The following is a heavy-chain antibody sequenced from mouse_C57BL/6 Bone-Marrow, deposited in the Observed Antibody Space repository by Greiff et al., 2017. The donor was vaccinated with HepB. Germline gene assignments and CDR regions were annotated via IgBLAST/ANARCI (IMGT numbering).Heavy chain of an antibody. CDR3: TRSENEDY. V-gene: IGHV1-15*01. J-gene: IGHJ2*01. CDR1: GYTFTDYE. Sequence: VQLKESGAELVRPGASVTLSCKASGYTFTDYEMHWVKQTPVHGLEWIGAIDPETGGTAYNQKFKGKAILTADKSSSTAYMELRSLTSEDSAVYYCTRSENEDYWGQGTTLTVSS. CDR2: IDPETGGT.